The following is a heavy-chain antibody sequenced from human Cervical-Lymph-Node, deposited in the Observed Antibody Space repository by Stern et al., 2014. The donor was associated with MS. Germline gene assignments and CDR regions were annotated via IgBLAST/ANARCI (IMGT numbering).Heavy chain of an antibody. D-gene: IGHD4-17*01. Sequence: EVQLEESGAEVKKPGESLKISCKGSGYSFRSYWIGWVRQMPGKGLEWMGIIWPDDSDTKYNPSFQGQVTISADKSISTAFLQWSSLKASDTAKYYCVRRYTIGDEDESWGQGTLVVVSS. CDR2: IWPDDSDT. J-gene: IGHJ5*02. V-gene: IGHV5-51*03. CDR1: GYSFRSYW. CDR3: VRRYTIGDEDES.